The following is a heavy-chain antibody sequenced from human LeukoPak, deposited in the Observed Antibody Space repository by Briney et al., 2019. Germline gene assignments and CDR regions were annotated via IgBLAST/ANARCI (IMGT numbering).Heavy chain of an antibody. V-gene: IGHV3-30*03. CDR2: ISYDGSNK. D-gene: IGHD1-26*01. J-gene: IGHJ4*02. CDR1: GFTFSSYG. Sequence: PGGSLRLSCAASGFTFSSYGMHWVRQAPGKGLEWVAVISYDGSNKYYADSVKGRYTISRDNSKNTAYLQMNSLKTEDTAVYYCTRPYSGSSYDSGDYWGQGTLVTVSS. CDR3: TRPYSGSSYDSGDY.